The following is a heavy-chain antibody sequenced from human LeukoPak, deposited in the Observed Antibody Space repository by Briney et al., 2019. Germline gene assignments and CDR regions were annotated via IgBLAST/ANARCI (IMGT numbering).Heavy chain of an antibody. Sequence: SETLSLTCTVSGGSISSYYWSWIRQPPGKGLEWIGYIYYSGSTNYNPSLKSRVTISVDTSKNQFSLKLSSVTAADTAVYYCARSRDYYDSSGSPFDYWGQGTLATVSS. V-gene: IGHV4-59*01. CDR1: GGSISSYY. J-gene: IGHJ4*02. D-gene: IGHD3-22*01. CDR3: ARSRDYYDSSGSPFDY. CDR2: IYYSGST.